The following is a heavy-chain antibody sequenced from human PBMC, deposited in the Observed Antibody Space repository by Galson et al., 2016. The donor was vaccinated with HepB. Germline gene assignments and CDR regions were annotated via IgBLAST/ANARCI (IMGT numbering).Heavy chain of an antibody. V-gene: IGHV3-7*01. CDR3: ARDGGYQSAPSPYGMDV. CDR2: IRQDESER. Sequence: SLRLSCATSGFPFSRYWMTWVRQAPGKGLEWVANIRQDESERYYVDSVKGRFTISRDNAKSTLYLQMNSLRAEDTAVYYYARDGGYQSAPSPYGMDVGGQGTTVTVSS. D-gene: IGHD3-16*01. J-gene: IGHJ6*02. CDR1: GFPFSRYW.